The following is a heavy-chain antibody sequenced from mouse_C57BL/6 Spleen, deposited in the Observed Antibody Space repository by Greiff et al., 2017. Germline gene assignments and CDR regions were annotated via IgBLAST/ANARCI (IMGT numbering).Heavy chain of an antibody. CDR2: INPDYGTT. Sequence: EVQLQQSGPELVQPGASVKISCKASGYSFTDYNMNWVQQSTGKSLEWIGEINPDYGTTSYNQTFKGQATFTVDHSSSTAYMQRNSLTSEDSEVYYSESGGGNYGWYFDVWGTGTTGTVA. CDR1: GYSFTDYN. D-gene: IGHD1-1*02. V-gene: IGHV1-39*01. J-gene: IGHJ1*03. CDR3: ESGGGNYGWYFDV.